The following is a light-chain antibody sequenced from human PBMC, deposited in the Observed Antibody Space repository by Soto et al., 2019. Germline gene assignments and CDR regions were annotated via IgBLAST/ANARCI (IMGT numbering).Light chain of an antibody. CDR1: SSNIGSKS. V-gene: IGLV3-21*02. Sequence: VLTQPPSASGTPGQRVTISCSGSSSNIGSKSVHWYQQKPGQAPVLVVYNDRDRPSGIPERFSGSNSGNTATLTISRVEAGDEADYYCQLWVSSSHHFYAFGTGTKV. J-gene: IGLJ1*01. CDR2: NDR. CDR3: QLWVSSSHHFYA.